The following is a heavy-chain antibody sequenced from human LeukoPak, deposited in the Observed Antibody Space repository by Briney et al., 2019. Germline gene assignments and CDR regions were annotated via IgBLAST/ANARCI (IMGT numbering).Heavy chain of an antibody. V-gene: IGHV3-7*03. D-gene: IGHD3-16*01. Sequence: GGSLRLSCAASGFTFSSYWMNWARQAPGKGLEWVASINHNGNANYYVDSVKGRFTISRDNAKNSLYLQMSNLRAEDTAVYFCARGGGLDVWGQGATVTVSS. CDR1: GFTFSSYW. J-gene: IGHJ6*02. CDR2: INHNGNAN. CDR3: ARGGGLDV.